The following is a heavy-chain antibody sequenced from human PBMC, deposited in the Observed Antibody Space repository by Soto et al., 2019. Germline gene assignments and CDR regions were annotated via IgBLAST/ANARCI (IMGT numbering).Heavy chain of an antibody. CDR2: ISGSGGST. CDR3: AKGHQYSSSSNHVDS. Sequence: GGSLRLSCAASGFTFSSFAMSWVRQAPGKGPEWVSAISGSGGSTYYADSVKGRFTISRDNSNNTLYLQMNSLRAEDTAVYYCAKGHQYSSSSNHVDSWGQGTPVTVSS. D-gene: IGHD6-6*01. CDR1: GFTFSSFA. J-gene: IGHJ4*02. V-gene: IGHV3-23*01.